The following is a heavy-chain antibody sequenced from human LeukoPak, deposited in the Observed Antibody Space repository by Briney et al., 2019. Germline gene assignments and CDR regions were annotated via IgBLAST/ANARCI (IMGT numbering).Heavy chain of an antibody. V-gene: IGHV5-51*01. J-gene: IGHJ6*04. CDR3: ARHPHYGNTPMSRCYYYAMDV. CDR2: VYPGDSDT. Sequence: GESLRISCKASGYNFTNYWIGWVRQMPGKGLEWMAIVYPGDSDTRYNPSLQGHVTISADKSSSTAYLQWTSLKASDTAMYYCARHPHYGNTPMSRCYYYAMDVWGKGTTVTVSS. D-gene: IGHD5-18*01. CDR1: GYNFTNYW.